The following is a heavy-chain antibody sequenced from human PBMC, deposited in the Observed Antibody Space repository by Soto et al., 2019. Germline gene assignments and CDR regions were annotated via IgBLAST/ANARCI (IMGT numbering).Heavy chain of an antibody. CDR2: ISGSGGST. J-gene: IGHJ4*02. V-gene: IGHV3-23*01. CDR3: AKDERELRFLEWLFDY. D-gene: IGHD3-3*01. CDR1: GFTFSSYA. Sequence: VGSLGLSCAASGFTFSSYAMSWVRQAPGKGLEWVSAISGSGGSTYYADSVKGRFTISRDNSKNTLYLQMNSLRAEDTAVYYCAKDERELRFLEWLFDYWGQGTLVTVSS.